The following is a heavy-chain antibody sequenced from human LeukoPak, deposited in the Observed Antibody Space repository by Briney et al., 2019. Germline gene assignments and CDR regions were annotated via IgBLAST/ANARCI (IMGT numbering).Heavy chain of an antibody. D-gene: IGHD2-15*01. CDR2: ISGSGGST. Sequence: GGSLRLSCAASGFTFSSYAMSWVRQAPGKGLEWVSAISGSGGSTYYADSVKGRFTISRDNSKNTLYLQMNSLRAEDTAVYYCAKALRIADYYYYGMGVWGQGTTVTVSS. V-gene: IGHV3-23*01. J-gene: IGHJ6*02. CDR3: AKALRIADYYYYGMGV. CDR1: GFTFSSYA.